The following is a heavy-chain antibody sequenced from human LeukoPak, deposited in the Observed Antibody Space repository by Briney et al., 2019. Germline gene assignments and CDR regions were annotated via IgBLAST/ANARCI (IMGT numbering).Heavy chain of an antibody. CDR1: GFTVSSNY. D-gene: IGHD6-6*01. CDR3: ARDDGSSPYDY. Sequence: PGGSLRLSCAASGFTVSSNYMSWIRQAPGKGLEWVSVIYSGGGTYYAGSVKGRFTISRDYSKNTLYLQMNSLRAEDTAVYYCARDDGSSPYDYWGQGTLVTVSS. J-gene: IGHJ4*02. CDR2: IYSGGGT. V-gene: IGHV3-66*02.